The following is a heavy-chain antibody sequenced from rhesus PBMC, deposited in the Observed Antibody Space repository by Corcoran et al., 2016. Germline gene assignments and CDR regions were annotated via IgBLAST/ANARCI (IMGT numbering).Heavy chain of an antibody. CDR2: ISGSGGST. Sequence: QVQLQESGPGLVKPSETLSLTCAVSGGSISSNYWSWIRQPPGKGREWIGRISGSGGSTDYPPPLPSRVTISTATSKNQFSLKLSSVTAADTAVYYCAIGGVVVVRRSYGLDSWGQGVVVTVSS. CDR3: AIGGVVVVRRSYGLDS. J-gene: IGHJ6*01. CDR1: GGSISSNY. V-gene: IGHV4-160*01. D-gene: IGHD2-39*02.